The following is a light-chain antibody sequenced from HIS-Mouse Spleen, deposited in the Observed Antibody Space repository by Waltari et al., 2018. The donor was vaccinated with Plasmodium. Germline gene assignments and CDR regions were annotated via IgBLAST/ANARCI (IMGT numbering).Light chain of an antibody. CDR1: QSVSSSY. Sequence: EIVLTQSPGTLSLSPGERATLSCRASQSVSSSYLAWYQQKPGQAPRLLIYVASSRATGIPDRFSGSGSGTDFTLTIRLEPEDFAVYYCQQYGSSPLTFGGGTKVEIK. V-gene: IGKV3-20*01. J-gene: IGKJ4*01. CDR3: QQYGSSPLT. CDR2: VAS.